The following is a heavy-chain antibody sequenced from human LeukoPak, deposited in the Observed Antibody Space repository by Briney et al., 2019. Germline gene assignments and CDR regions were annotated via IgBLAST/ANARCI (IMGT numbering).Heavy chain of an antibody. CDR3: AREIFTISGDYFDY. Sequence: SETPSLTCTVSGGSISSYYWSWIRQPPGKGLEWIGYIYHSGSTNYNPSLNSRLTISVDTSKNQFSLKLSSVTAADTAVYYCAREIFTISGDYFDYWGQGTLVTVSS. D-gene: IGHD3-3*01. CDR2: IYHSGST. CDR1: GGSISSYY. V-gene: IGHV4-59*01. J-gene: IGHJ4*02.